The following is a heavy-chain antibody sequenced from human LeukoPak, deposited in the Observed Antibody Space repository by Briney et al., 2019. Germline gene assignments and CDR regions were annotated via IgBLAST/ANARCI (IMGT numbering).Heavy chain of an antibody. V-gene: IGHV3-48*03. CDR3: ARGGSLGY. CDR2: ISSSGSAI. J-gene: IGHJ4*02. Sequence: GGSLRLSCAASGFTFSSYEMNWVRQAPGKGREWVSNISSSGSAIYYADSVKGRFTISRDNAKSTLYLRMNSLRAEDTAVYYCARGGSLGYWGQGTLVTVSS. CDR1: GFTFSSYE. D-gene: IGHD6-19*01.